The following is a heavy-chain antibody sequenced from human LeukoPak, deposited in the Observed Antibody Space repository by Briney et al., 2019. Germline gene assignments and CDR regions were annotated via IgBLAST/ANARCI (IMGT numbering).Heavy chain of an antibody. CDR3: ARDFLGGYDYEGY. D-gene: IGHD5-12*01. V-gene: IGHV1-2*02. CDR1: GYTFTGYY. Sequence: ASVKVSCKTSGYTFTGYYVHWVRQAPGQGLEWMGWINPNSGGTNYAQKFQGRVTVTSDTSISTAYMELSSLTSEDTAVYYCARDFLGGYDYEGYWGQGTLVTVSS. CDR2: INPNSGGT. J-gene: IGHJ4*02.